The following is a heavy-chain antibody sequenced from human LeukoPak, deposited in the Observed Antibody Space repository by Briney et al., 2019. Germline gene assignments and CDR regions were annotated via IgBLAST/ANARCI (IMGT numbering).Heavy chain of an antibody. V-gene: IGHV1-8*01. J-gene: IGHJ4*02. D-gene: IGHD1-7*01. CDR3: ARGRYTGTTLPYFDY. CDR1: GYTFTSYD. CDR2: MNPNSGNT. Sequence: ASVKVSCKASGYTFTSYDINWVRQATGQGLEWMGWMNPNSGNTGYAQKFQGRVTITTDESTSTAYMELSSLRSEDTAVYYCARGRYTGTTLPYFDYWGQGTLVTVSS.